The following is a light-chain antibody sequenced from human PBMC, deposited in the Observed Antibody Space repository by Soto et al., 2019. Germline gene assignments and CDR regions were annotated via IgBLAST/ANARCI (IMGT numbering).Light chain of an antibody. CDR2: HTT. Sequence: VVTQEPSLTVSPGGTVTLTCGSSTGAVTSGHYAYWLQQKPGQAPRALIYHTTNTLSWTPARFSASLLGGKAALTLSGAQPEDEALYYCMLTYSGPWVFGGGTQLTVL. CDR1: TGAVTSGHY. CDR3: MLTYSGPWV. J-gene: IGLJ3*02. V-gene: IGLV7-46*01.